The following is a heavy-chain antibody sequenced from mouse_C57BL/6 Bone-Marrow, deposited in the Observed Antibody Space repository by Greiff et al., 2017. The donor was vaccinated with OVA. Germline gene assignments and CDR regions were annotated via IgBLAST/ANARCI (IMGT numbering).Heavy chain of an antibody. Sequence: QVHVKQPGTELVKPGASVKLSCKASGYTFTSYWMHWVKQRPGQGLEWIGNINPSNGGTNYNEKFKSKATLTVDKSSSTAYMQLSSLTSEDSAVYYCARSTMITNWYFDVWGTGTTVTVSS. V-gene: IGHV1-53*01. D-gene: IGHD2-4*01. CDR2: INPSNGGT. CDR1: GYTFTSYW. J-gene: IGHJ1*03. CDR3: ARSTMITNWYFDV.